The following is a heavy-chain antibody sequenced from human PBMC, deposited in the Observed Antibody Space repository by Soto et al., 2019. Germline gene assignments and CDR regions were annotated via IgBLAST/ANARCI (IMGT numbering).Heavy chain of an antibody. V-gene: IGHV4-61*01. CDR2: IFYNGTA. CDR1: GGSVSSGSFR. J-gene: IGHJ4*02. D-gene: IGHD6-19*01. Sequence: NPSETLSLTCSVSGGSVSSGSFRWSWIRQPPGKGLRFIGSIFYNGTANYSPSLKNRVSISIDTSQSQFFLQLISVAAADTAVYYCARIGGWYDIDFWGQGSLVTVS. CDR3: ARIGGWYDIDF.